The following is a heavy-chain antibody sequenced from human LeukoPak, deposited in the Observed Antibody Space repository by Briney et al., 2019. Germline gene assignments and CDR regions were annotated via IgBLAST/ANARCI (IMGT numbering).Heavy chain of an antibody. V-gene: IGHV1-69*04. Sequence: GASVKVSCKASGGTFSSYAISWVRQAPGQGLEWMGRIIPILGIANYAQKFQGRVTITADKSTSTAYMELSSLRSEDTAVYYCARGFRGDGYNLWGQGTLVVVSS. CDR1: GGTFSSYA. J-gene: IGHJ4*02. CDR2: IIPILGIA. D-gene: IGHD5-24*01. CDR3: ARGFRGDGYNL.